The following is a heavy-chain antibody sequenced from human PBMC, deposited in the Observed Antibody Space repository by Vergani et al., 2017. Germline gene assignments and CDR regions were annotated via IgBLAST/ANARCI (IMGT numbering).Heavy chain of an antibody. V-gene: IGHV4-31*03. D-gene: IGHD5-12*01. CDR1: GGPISSGGYY. CDR2: IYYSGST. CDR3: ARGLIAGEKRGYSD. J-gene: IGHJ4*02. Sequence: QVQLQESGPGLVKPSQTLSLTCTVSGGPISSGGYYWSWIRQHPGKGLEWIGYIYYSGSTYYNPSLKSRVTISVDTSKNQFSLKLSSVTAADTAVYYCARGLIAGEKRGYSDWGQGTLVTVSS.